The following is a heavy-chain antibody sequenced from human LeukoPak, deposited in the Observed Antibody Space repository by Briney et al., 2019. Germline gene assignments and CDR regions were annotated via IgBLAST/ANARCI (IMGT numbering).Heavy chain of an antibody. CDR2: VSGSGAT. CDR1: SGAINTYH. J-gene: IGHJ4*02. CDR3: ASRKLGNDY. Sequence: PSETLSLTCTVSSGAINTYHWSWIRQPAGKGLEWIGRVSGSGATIYNPSLKSRVTISADTSQNQFSLKLSSVTAADTAVYYCASRKLGNDYWGQGTLVTVSS. V-gene: IGHV4-4*07. D-gene: IGHD7-27*01.